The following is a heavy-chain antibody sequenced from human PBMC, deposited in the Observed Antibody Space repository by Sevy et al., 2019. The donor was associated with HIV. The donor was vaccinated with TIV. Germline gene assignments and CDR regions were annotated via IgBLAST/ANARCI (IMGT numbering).Heavy chain of an antibody. CDR1: GYTFTGYY. CDR2: INPNSGGK. D-gene: IGHD3-22*01. J-gene: IGHJ4*02. V-gene: IGHV1-2*02. Sequence: ASVKVSCKASGYTFTGYYMHWVRQAPGQGLEWMGWINPNSGGKNYAQKFQGRVTMTRDTSISTAYMELSRLRSDDTAVYYCARDLAYYDSSGYLPALDYFDYWGQGALFTVSS. CDR3: ARDLAYYDSSGYLPALDYFDY.